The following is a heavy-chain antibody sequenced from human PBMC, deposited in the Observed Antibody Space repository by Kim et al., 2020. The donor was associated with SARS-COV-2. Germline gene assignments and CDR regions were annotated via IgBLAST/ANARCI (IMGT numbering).Heavy chain of an antibody. V-gene: IGHV3-7*01. CDR3: ARDREDSSGYYSVYSFDYMDV. Sequence: GGSLRLSCAASGFTFKSYWMSWVRQAPGKGLEWVANIKQDGSEKYYVDSVKGRFTISRDNARNSLDLQMNSLRAEATAVYYCARDREDSSGYYSVYSFDYMDVWGRGTTVTVSS. CDR1: GFTFKSYW. CDR2: IKQDGSEK. D-gene: IGHD3-22*01. J-gene: IGHJ6*03.